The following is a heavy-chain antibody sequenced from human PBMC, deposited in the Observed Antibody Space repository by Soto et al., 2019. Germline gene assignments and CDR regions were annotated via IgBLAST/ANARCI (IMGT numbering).Heavy chain of an antibody. Sequence: QVQLVQSGAEVKKPGASVKVSCKASGYTFTSYDINWVRQATGQGLEWMGWMNPNSGNTGYAQKFQGRVTMTRNTSISTAYIELSSLRSEDTAVYYCARKWGWLRFLEWEMAFDIWGQGTMVTVSS. D-gene: IGHD3-3*01. J-gene: IGHJ3*02. CDR2: MNPNSGNT. CDR3: ARKWGWLRFLEWEMAFDI. V-gene: IGHV1-8*01. CDR1: GYTFTSYD.